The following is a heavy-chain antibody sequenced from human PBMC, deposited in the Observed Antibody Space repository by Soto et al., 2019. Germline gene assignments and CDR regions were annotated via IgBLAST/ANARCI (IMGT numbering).Heavy chain of an antibody. D-gene: IGHD4-17*01. V-gene: IGHV1-69*12. J-gene: IGHJ5*02. CDR3: AGELATVVTGWFDT. CDR2: IIPIFGTA. Sequence: QVQLVQSGAEVKKPGSSVKVSCKASGGTFSSYAISWVRQAPGQGLEWMGGIIPIFGTANYAQKFQGRVTIXAXEXXSTACMEQRSLRSEDTAVYYCAGELATVVTGWFDTWGQGTLVTVSS. CDR1: GGTFSSYA.